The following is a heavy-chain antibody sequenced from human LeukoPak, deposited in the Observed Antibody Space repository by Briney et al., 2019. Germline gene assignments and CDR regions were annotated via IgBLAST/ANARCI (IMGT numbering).Heavy chain of an antibody. Sequence: GGSLRLSCAASGFTFSSYGMMWVRQAPGKGLEWVSAITGSGGSTYYADSVKGRWTIARDNSKTTVYLRMHSLRAEDTALYYCAKANRNYYGMDVWGQGTTVTVSS. CDR2: ITGSGGST. CDR1: GFTFSSYG. CDR3: AKANRNYYGMDV. J-gene: IGHJ6*02. V-gene: IGHV3-23*01. D-gene: IGHD2/OR15-2a*01.